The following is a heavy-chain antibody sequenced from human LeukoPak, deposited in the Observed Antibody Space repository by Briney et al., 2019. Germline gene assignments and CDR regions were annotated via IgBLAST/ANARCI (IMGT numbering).Heavy chain of an antibody. CDR2: INPSGGST. V-gene: IGHV1-46*01. CDR1: GYTFTSYY. Sequence: PGASVKVSCKASGYTFTSYYMHWVRQAPGQGLEWMGIINPSGGSTSYAQKFQGRVTMTRDMSTSTVYMELSSLRSEDTAVYYCARDCSSTSCYTGARYMDVWGKGTTVTVSS. D-gene: IGHD2-2*02. CDR3: ARDCSSTSCYTGARYMDV. J-gene: IGHJ6*03.